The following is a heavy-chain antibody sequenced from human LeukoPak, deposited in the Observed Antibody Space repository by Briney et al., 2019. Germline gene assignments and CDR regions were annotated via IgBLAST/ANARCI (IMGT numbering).Heavy chain of an antibody. CDR2: IYYGGST. Sequence: SETLSLTCTVSGGSISSYYWSWIRQPPGKGLEWIWCIYYGGSTNYNLSLKSRVIISVDMSKNQFSLKLSSVTAADTAVYYCARHAIVGATFNWFDPWGQGTLVTVSS. CDR1: GGSISSYY. V-gene: IGHV4-59*08. D-gene: IGHD1-26*01. J-gene: IGHJ5*02. CDR3: ARHAIVGATFNWFDP.